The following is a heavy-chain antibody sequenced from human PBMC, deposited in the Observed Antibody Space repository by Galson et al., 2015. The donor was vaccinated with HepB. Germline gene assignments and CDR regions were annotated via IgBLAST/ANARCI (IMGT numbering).Heavy chain of an antibody. D-gene: IGHD3-3*01. CDR1: GFTFSSYA. Sequence: SLRLSCAASGFTFSSYAMSWVRQAPGKGLEWVSAISSSGSTIYYADSVKGRFTISRDNAKNSLYLQMNSLRAEDTAVYYCARSLRITIFGVVSLPQNWFDPWGQGTLVTVSS. CDR2: ISSSGSTI. CDR3: ARSLRITIFGVVSLPQNWFDP. J-gene: IGHJ5*02. V-gene: IGHV3-48*04.